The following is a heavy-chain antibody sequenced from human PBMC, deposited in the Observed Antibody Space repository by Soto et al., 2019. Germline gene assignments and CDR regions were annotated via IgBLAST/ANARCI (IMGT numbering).Heavy chain of an antibody. J-gene: IGHJ6*02. CDR1: GYSFSNYY. CDR3: ARDYFGAAGMAV. CDR2: IYPSETT. Sequence: SETLTLTCTVSGYSFSNYYWSWIRQPAGKGLEWIGRIYPSETTNYNPSLKSRFTMSRDTSKNQFSLSLRSVSAADTAVYFCARDYFGAAGMAVWGQGTTVTVSS. D-gene: IGHD2-21*01. V-gene: IGHV4-4*07.